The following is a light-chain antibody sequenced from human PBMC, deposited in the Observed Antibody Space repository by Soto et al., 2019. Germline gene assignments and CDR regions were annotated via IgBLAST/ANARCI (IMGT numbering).Light chain of an antibody. CDR3: SSYTSSSTLVV. CDR1: SSDVGGYNY. Sequence: QSVLTQPASLSGSPGQSITISCTGTSSDVGGYNYVSWYQQHPGKAPKLMIYDVSNRPSGVSNRFSGSKSGNTASLTISGLQAEDEADYYCSSYTSSSTLVVFGGGTKVTVL. J-gene: IGLJ2*01. V-gene: IGLV2-14*01. CDR2: DVS.